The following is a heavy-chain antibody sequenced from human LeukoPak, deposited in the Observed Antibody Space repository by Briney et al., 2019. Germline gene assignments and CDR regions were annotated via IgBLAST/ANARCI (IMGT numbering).Heavy chain of an antibody. J-gene: IGHJ4*02. CDR3: AKDPTSPIAVAGTFDY. Sequence: GGSLRLSCAASGFTFSSYAMSWVRQAPGKGLEWVSAISGSGGSTYYADSVKGRFTISRDNSKNTLYLQMNSLRAEDTAVYYCAKDPTSPIAVAGTFDYCGQGTLVTVSS. CDR1: GFTFSSYA. D-gene: IGHD6-19*01. V-gene: IGHV3-23*01. CDR2: ISGSGGST.